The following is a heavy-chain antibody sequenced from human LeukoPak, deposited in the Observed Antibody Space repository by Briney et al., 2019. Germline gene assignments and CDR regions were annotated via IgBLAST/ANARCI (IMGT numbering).Heavy chain of an antibody. CDR2: ISTSSSDI. CDR3: ARDSNYNFWSGLGYYFDY. Sequence: GGSLRLSCAASGFTFSSYSINWVRQAPGKGLEWVSPISTSSSDIYYADSVKGRFTISRDNAKNSLYLQMNSLRAEDTAVYYCARDSNYNFWSGLGYYFDYWGQGTLVTVSS. V-gene: IGHV3-21*06. D-gene: IGHD3-3*01. CDR1: GFTFSSYS. J-gene: IGHJ4*02.